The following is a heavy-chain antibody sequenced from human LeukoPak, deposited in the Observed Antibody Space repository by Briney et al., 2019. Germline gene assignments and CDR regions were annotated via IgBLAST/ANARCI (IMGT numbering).Heavy chain of an antibody. CDR2: INWNGGST. CDR3: ARVHNIGYYYTGYAFDI. CDR1: GFSFDDYG. Sequence: GGSLRLSCAASGFSFDDYGMSWVRQAPGKGLEWVSGINWNGGSTGYADSVKGRFTISRDNAKNSLYLQMNSLRAEDRPLYYCARVHNIGYYYTGYAFDIWGQGTMVTVSS. J-gene: IGHJ3*02. V-gene: IGHV3-20*04. D-gene: IGHD3-22*01.